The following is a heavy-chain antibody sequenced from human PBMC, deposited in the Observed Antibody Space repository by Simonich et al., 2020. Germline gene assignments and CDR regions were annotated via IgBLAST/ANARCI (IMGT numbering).Heavy chain of an antibody. D-gene: IGHD2-15*01. CDR1: GYTFTSYG. V-gene: IGHV1-18*01. CDR3: ARASRGTWWYYYFDY. J-gene: IGHJ4*02. CDR2: CTNYNANT. Sequence: QVQLVQSGAEVKKPGASVKVSCKASGYTFTSYGISWVRQAPGQGLEWMGRCTNYNANTNYAPKLQGRVTMTTVTSTSTAYMELRSLRSDDTAVYYCARASRGTWWYYYFDYWGQGTLVTVSS.